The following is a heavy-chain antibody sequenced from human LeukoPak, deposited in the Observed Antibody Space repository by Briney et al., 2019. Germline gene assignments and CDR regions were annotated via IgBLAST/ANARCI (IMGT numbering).Heavy chain of an antibody. CDR2: IYYSGST. CDR1: GGSISSGGYY. CDR3: AXXXXXLXLDV. Sequence: SETLSLTCTVSGGSISSGGYYWSWIRQHPGKGLEWIGYIYYSGSTYYNPSLKSRVTISVDTSKNQFSLKLSSVTAADTAVYYCAXXXXXLXLDVWGXGTTVTVS. V-gene: IGHV4-31*03. J-gene: IGHJ6*01.